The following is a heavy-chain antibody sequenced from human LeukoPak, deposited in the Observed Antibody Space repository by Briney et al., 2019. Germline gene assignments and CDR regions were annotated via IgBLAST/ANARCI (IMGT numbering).Heavy chain of an antibody. D-gene: IGHD4-11*01. CDR1: GFTSSSYD. Sequence: GGSLRLSCAASGFTSSSYDMHWVRQATGKGLEWVSAIGTAGDTYYPGSVKGRFTISRDNAKNSLYLQMNSLRAEDTAVYYCARVRSTVTTGIYYYYGMDVWGQGTTVTVSS. J-gene: IGHJ6*02. CDR3: ARVRSTVTTGIYYYYGMDV. CDR2: IGTAGDT. V-gene: IGHV3-13*01.